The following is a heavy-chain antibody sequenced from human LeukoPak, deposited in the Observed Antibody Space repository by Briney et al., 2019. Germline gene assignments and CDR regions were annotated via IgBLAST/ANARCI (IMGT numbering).Heavy chain of an antibody. D-gene: IGHD2-15*01. CDR1: GFTFSSYW. Sequence: GGSLRLSCAASGFTFSSYWMSWVRQAPGKGLEWVADIWLDGKNEHFADSVKGRFTISRDNSKNTMYLQINSLRAEDTAVYYCAKNLYCGGGSCYPSALGMDVWGQGTTVTVSS. V-gene: IGHV3-33*08. CDR2: IWLDGKNE. J-gene: IGHJ6*02. CDR3: AKNLYCGGGSCYPSALGMDV.